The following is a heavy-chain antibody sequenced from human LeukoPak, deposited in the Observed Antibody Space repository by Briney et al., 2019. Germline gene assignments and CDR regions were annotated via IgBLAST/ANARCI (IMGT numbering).Heavy chain of an antibody. D-gene: IGHD3-22*01. V-gene: IGHV3-48*01. CDR3: ARVLRAYYYDSSGYYCDY. CDR1: GFTFSSYG. Sequence: GGSLRLSCAASGFTFSSYGMTWVRQAPGKGLEWVSYISSSSSTIYYADSVKGRFTISRDNAKNSLYLQLNSLRAEDTAVYYCARVLRAYYYDSSGYYCDYWGQGTLVTVSS. J-gene: IGHJ4*02. CDR2: ISSSSSTI.